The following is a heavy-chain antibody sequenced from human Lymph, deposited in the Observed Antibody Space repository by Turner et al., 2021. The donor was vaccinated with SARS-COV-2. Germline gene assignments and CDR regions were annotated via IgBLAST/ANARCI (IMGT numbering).Heavy chain of an antibody. V-gene: IGHV3-23*01. CDR1: RFSFNSLT. CDR2: ISGSGGST. D-gene: IGHD3-10*01. J-gene: IGHJ4*02. Sequence: VQLSGGGVGLLRPGGSLRLSCSGSRFSFNSLTMGCVRKDRVRGLEWVSVISGSGGSTYYADSVKGRFTISRDNSKNTLYLKMNSLRAEDTAVYYCATPRTSYYYGSGSYFDFDYWGQGTLVTVSS. CDR3: ATPRTSYYYGSGSYFDFDY.